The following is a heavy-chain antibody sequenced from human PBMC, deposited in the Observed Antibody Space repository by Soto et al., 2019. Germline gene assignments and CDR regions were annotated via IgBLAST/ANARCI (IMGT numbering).Heavy chain of an antibody. V-gene: IGHV3-43*01. Sequence: GGSLRLSCAASGFTFDDYTMHWVRQAPGKGLEWVSLISWDGGSTYYADSVKGRFTISGDNSKNSLYLQMNSLRTEDTALYCCAKEGYGVSGLFDYWGQGTLVTVSS. J-gene: IGHJ4*02. CDR1: GFTFDDYT. CDR3: AKEGYGVSGLFDY. D-gene: IGHD4-17*01. CDR2: ISWDGGST.